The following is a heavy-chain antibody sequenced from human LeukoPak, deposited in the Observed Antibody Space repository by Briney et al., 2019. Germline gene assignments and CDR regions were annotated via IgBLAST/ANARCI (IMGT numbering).Heavy chain of an antibody. CDR2: IYYRGST. Sequence: SETLSLTCTISGGSISSYYWSWIRQPPGKGLEWIAYIYYRGSTNYNPSLQSRATISVDTSKNQFSLKLSSVTAADTAVYYCARRTTGTGPFDYWGQGTLVTVSS. D-gene: IGHD1-1*01. J-gene: IGHJ4*02. CDR3: ARRTTGTGPFDY. CDR1: GGSISSYY. V-gene: IGHV4-59*08.